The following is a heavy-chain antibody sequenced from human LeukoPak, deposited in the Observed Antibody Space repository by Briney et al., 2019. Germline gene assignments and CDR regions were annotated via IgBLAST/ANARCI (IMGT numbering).Heavy chain of an antibody. CDR1: GYSFTDYY. Sequence: GSMKVFCKASGYSFTDYYLDWVRQAPGQGLEWMGWINPYSGDTNYARKFQGRVTMTRDKSISTAYMELSRLRSDDTAVFYCARVGGYCTTTSCSYGMDVWGHGTPVTVSS. D-gene: IGHD2-2*01. J-gene: IGHJ6*02. CDR3: ARVGGYCTTTSCSYGMDV. CDR2: INPYSGDT. V-gene: IGHV1-2*02.